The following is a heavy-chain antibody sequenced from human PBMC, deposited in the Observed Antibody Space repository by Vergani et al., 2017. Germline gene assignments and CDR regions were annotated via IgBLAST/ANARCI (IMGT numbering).Heavy chain of an antibody. V-gene: IGHV4-59*01. CDR2: IYYSGST. CDR1: GGSISSYY. CDR3: ARNPYCGGDCYSDAFDI. Sequence: QVQLQESGPGLVKPSETLSLTCTVSGGSISSYYWSWIRKPPGKGLEWIGYIYYSGSTNYNPSLKSRVTISVDTSKNQFSLKLSSVTAADPAVYYCARNPYCGGDCYSDAFDIWGQGTMVTVSS. J-gene: IGHJ3*02. D-gene: IGHD2-21*02.